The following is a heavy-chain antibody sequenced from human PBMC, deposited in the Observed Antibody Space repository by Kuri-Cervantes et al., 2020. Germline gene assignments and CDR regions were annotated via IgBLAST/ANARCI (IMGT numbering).Heavy chain of an antibody. CDR3: ARGGYSSGWSAKHDY. V-gene: IGHV1-2*04. Sequence: ASVKVSCKASGYTFTSYDINWVRQATGQGLEWMGWINPNSGGTNYAQKFQGWVTMTRDTSISTAYMELSRLRSDDTAVYYCARGGYSSGWSAKHDYWGQGTLVTDSS. CDR1: GYTFTSYD. D-gene: IGHD6-19*01. CDR2: INPNSGGT. J-gene: IGHJ4*02.